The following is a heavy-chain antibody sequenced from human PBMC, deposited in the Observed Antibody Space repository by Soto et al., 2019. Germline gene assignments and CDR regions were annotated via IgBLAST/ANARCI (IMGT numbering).Heavy chain of an antibody. CDR2: VYYTGST. CDR1: GGSISGSY. Sequence: LSLTCSVSGGSISGSYWSWIRQSPGKGLEWLGYVYYTGSTNYSPSLRSRVSISVDTSKNEFSLRLSSVTAADTAVYFCARSVAVPGAHIDYWGQGTQVTVS. V-gene: IGHV4-59*01. J-gene: IGHJ4*02. D-gene: IGHD6-19*01. CDR3: ARSVAVPGAHIDY.